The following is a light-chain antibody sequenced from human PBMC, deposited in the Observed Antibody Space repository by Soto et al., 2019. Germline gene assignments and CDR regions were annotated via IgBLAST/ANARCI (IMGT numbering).Light chain of an antibody. CDR3: QHCHSLPLT. Sequence: EIQIPPSPSTLSASVVDRVTITGRASQSISSWLAWYQQKPGKAPKLLIYDASSLESGVPSRFSGSGSGTDFTFTISSLQPEDIATYYCQHCHSLPLTFGQGTRLEIK. V-gene: IGKV1-5*01. CDR1: QSISSW. J-gene: IGKJ5*01. CDR2: DAS.